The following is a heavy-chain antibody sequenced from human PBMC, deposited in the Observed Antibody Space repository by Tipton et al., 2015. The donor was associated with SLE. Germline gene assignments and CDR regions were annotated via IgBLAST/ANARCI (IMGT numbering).Heavy chain of an antibody. CDR3: ARSTGLYYYGSGSAPYYFDY. CDR1: GGSFSGYY. D-gene: IGHD3-10*01. Sequence: TLSLTCAVSGGSFSGYYWSWIRQPPGKGLEWIGEINHSGSTNYNPSLKSRVTISVDTSKNQFSLKLSSVTAADTAVHYCARSTGLYYYGSGSAPYYFDYWGQGTLVTVSS. V-gene: IGHV4-34*01. CDR2: INHSGST. J-gene: IGHJ4*02.